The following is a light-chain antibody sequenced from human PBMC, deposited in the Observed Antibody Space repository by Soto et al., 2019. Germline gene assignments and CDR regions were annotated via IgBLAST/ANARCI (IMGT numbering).Light chain of an antibody. Sequence: DIQMTQSPSTLSASVGDRVTITCRASQSISSWLAWYQQKPGKATKLLIYDASSLESGVPSRFSGSGSGTEFTLTISSLKPDDFATYECQQYNSYSGMYTFGQGTKLEIK. V-gene: IGKV1-5*01. J-gene: IGKJ2*01. CDR3: QQYNSYSGMYT. CDR1: QSISSW. CDR2: DAS.